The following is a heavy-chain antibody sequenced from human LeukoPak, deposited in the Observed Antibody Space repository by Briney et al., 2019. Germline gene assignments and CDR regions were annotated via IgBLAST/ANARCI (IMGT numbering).Heavy chain of an antibody. Sequence: GRSLRLSCAASGFTFSDYYMSWIRQAPGEGLEWVSYISSSGSTIYYADSVKGRFTISRDNAKNSLYLQMNSLRGEDTAVYYCARDQSTTYYYDSSGYSWYFDYWGQGTLVTVSS. J-gene: IGHJ4*02. D-gene: IGHD3-22*01. V-gene: IGHV3-11*01. CDR3: ARDQSTTYYYDSSGYSWYFDY. CDR2: ISSSGSTI. CDR1: GFTFSDYY.